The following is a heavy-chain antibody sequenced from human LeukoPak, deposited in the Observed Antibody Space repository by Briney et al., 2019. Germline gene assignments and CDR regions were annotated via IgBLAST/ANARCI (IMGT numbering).Heavy chain of an antibody. J-gene: IGHJ4*02. Sequence: SETLSLTCTVSGGSISTFYWSWIRQPPGKGLEWIGYIYYSGITNYNPSLKSRVTISVDTSKNQFSLKLSSVTAADTAVYYCARQGSGSRAAFDYLGQGTLVTVSS. D-gene: IGHD1-26*01. CDR1: GGSISTFY. CDR3: ARQGSGSRAAFDY. CDR2: IYYSGIT. V-gene: IGHV4-59*08.